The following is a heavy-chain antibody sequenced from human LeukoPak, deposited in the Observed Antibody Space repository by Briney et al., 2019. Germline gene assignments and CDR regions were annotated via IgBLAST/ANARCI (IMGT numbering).Heavy chain of an antibody. Sequence: GASLKVSCKASGYTFTAYYIHWVRQAPGHGLEWMGWINPNSGGTNSAQKFQGRVNMTRDTSISTAYRELSRLTSDDTAVYFCARVKAYGGAGDFDYWGPGSVVTVS. CDR2: INPNSGGT. V-gene: IGHV1-2*02. CDR1: GYTFTAYY. D-gene: IGHD3-10*01. CDR3: ARVKAYGGAGDFDY. J-gene: IGHJ4*02.